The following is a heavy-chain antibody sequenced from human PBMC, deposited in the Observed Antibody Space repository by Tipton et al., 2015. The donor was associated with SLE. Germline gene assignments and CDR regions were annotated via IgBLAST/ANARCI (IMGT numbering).Heavy chain of an antibody. Sequence: RSLRLSCAASGFTFSSYGMHWVRQAPGKGLEWVAVISYDGSNKYYADSVKGRFTISRDNSKNTLYLQMNSLRAEDTAVYYCAKWAVPGIAAAAIDYWGQGTLVTVSS. CDR3: AKWAVPGIAAAAIDY. D-gene: IGHD6-13*01. V-gene: IGHV3-30*18. CDR1: GFTFSSYG. J-gene: IGHJ4*02. CDR2: ISYDGSNK.